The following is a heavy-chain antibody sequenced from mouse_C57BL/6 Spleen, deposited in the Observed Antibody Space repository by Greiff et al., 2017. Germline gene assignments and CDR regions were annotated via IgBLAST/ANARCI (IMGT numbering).Heavy chain of an antibody. CDR1: GFTFSSYA. CDR2: ISDGGSYT. D-gene: IGHD2-5*01. J-gene: IGHJ1*03. Sequence: EVQLVESGGGLVKPGGSLKLSCAASGFTFSSYAMSWVRQTPEKRLEWVATISDGGSYTYYPDNVKGRFTISRDNAENNLYLQMSHLKSEDTAMYCCARDLDYYSNSSYWYFDVWGTGTTVTVSS. V-gene: IGHV5-4*01. CDR3: ARDLDYYSNSSYWYFDV.